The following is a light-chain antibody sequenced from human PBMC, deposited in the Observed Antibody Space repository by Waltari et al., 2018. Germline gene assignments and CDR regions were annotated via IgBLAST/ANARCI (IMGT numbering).Light chain of an antibody. CDR2: GSS. J-gene: IGKJ1*01. V-gene: IGKV3-20*01. CDR1: QSVSRT. Sequence: EIVLPQSPGTLPLSPGERVTLSCRASQSVSRTLAWYQQKPGQAPRLLMYGSSNRATGIPDRFSGSGSGTVFSLTISRLEPEDFAVYYCQRYVRLPVTFGQGTKVEIK. CDR3: QRYVRLPVT.